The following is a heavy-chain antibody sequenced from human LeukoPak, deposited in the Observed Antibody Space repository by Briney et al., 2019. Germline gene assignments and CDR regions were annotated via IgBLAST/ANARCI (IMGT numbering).Heavy chain of an antibody. J-gene: IGHJ6*03. V-gene: IGHV3-23*01. D-gene: IGHD3-3*01. CDR1: GFTFSSYA. Sequence: HPGGSLRLSCAASGFTFSSYAMSWVRQAPGKGLEWVSAISGSGGSTYYADSVKGRFTISRDNSKNTLYLQMNSLRAEDTAVYYCAKDFITIFGVVPPAYMDVWGKGTTVTVSS. CDR3: AKDFITIFGVVPPAYMDV. CDR2: ISGSGGST.